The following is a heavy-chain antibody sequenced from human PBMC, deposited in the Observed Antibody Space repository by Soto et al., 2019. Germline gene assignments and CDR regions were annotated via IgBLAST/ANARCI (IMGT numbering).Heavy chain of an antibody. CDR2: IYYSGST. J-gene: IGHJ6*03. CDR3: ARAGPKAARPNYYYYYYMDV. D-gene: IGHD6-6*01. CDR1: GGSISSYY. V-gene: IGHV4-59*01. Sequence: QVQLQESGPGLVKPSETLSLTCTVSGGSISSYYWSWIRQPPGKGLEWIGYIYYSGSTNYNPSLKSRVTISVDPSKNQFSLKLSSVTAADTAVYYCARAGPKAARPNYYYYYYMDVWGKGTTVTVSS.